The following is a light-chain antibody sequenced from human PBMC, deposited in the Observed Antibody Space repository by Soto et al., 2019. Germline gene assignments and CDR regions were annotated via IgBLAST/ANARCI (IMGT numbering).Light chain of an antibody. CDR3: QHYDNSPVA. Sequence: EIVVTQSPGTLSLSPGERATLSCRASQSISSSHLAWYQQRPGQAPRLLIYGASSRAIGIPDRFSGSGSGTDFTLTISRLEPEDFALYHCQHYDNSPVAFGGGTKVEIK. CDR2: GAS. CDR1: QSISSSH. V-gene: IGKV3-20*01. J-gene: IGKJ4*01.